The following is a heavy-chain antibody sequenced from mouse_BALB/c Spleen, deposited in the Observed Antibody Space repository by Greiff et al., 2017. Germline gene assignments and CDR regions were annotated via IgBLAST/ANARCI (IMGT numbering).Heavy chain of an antibody. V-gene: IGHV2-6-7*01. CDR3: ARDRGGSYWYFDV. Sequence: QVQLKESGPGLVAPSQSLSITCTVSGFSLTSYGVSWVRQPPGKGLEWLGMIWGDGSTDYNSALKSRLSISKDNSKSQVFLKMNSLQTDDTARYYCARDRGGSYWYFDVGGAGTTVTVSS. D-gene: IGHD1-1*01. J-gene: IGHJ1*01. CDR2: IWGDGST. CDR1: GFSLTSYG.